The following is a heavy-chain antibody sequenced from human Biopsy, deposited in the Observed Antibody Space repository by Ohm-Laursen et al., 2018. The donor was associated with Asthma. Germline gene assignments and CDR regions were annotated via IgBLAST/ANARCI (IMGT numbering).Heavy chain of an antibody. CDR3: ARAASSSSYWYFDL. CDR2: IYYSGRT. Sequence: SDTLSLTCDVYPGSFSGFFWTWIRQSPGKGLEWIGSIYYSGRTYYNPSLESRVTISADTSKNHFSLKVTSVTAADTAVYYCARAASSSSYWYFDLWGRGDLVTVSS. V-gene: IGHV4-34*01. CDR1: PGSFSGFF. J-gene: IGHJ2*01. D-gene: IGHD6-6*01.